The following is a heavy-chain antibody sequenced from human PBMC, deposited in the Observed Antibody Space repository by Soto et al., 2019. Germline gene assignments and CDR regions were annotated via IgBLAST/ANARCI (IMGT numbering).Heavy chain of an antibody. J-gene: IGHJ4*02. CDR2: VSFRGDI. CDR3: ARGCSSASCYYY. CDR1: EFMFSSYT. Sequence: RESLRLSCTASEFMFSSYTMNWVRQAPGKGLEWVSSVSFRGDIYYADSLEGRFTISRDDAKNSLYLQMHSLRAEDTAVYYCARGCSSASCYYYWGQGTLVTVSS. V-gene: IGHV3-21*01. D-gene: IGHD2-2*01.